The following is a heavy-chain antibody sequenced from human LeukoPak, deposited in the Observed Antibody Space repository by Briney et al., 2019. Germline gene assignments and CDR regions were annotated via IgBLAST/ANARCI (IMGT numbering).Heavy chain of an antibody. CDR2: MNPNSGNT. CDR3: ARDLLYYGSGSYYNNAFDI. D-gene: IGHD3-10*01. J-gene: IGHJ3*02. V-gene: IGHV1-8*01. Sequence: ASVKVSCKASGYTFTSYDINWVRQATGQGLEWMGWMNPNSGNTGYAQKFQGRVTMTRNTSISTAYMELSSLRSEDTAVYYCARDLLYYGSGSYYNNAFDIWGQGTMVTVSS. CDR1: GYTFTSYD.